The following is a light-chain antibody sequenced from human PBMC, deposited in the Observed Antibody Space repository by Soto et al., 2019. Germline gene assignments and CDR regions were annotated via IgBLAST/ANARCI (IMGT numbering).Light chain of an antibody. CDR2: LNSDGSH. CDR1: SGHSTYT. V-gene: IGLV4-69*01. Sequence: QLVLTQSPSASASLGASVKLTCTLSSGHSTYTIAWHQQQPEKGPRYLMKLNSDGSHIKGDGIPDRFSGSSSGAERYLIIPSLQSEDEADYYCQTGGTGYVLFGGGPKLTAL. J-gene: IGLJ2*01. CDR3: QTGGTGYVL.